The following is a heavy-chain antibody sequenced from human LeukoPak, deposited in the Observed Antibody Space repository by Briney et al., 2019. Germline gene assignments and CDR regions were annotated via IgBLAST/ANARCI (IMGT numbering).Heavy chain of an antibody. CDR1: GYSISSGYY. D-gene: IGHD4-17*01. CDR2: IYHSGST. J-gene: IGHJ4*02. V-gene: IGHV4-38-2*02. Sequence: SETLSLTCTVSGYSISSGYYWGWIRQPPGKGLEWIGEIYHSGSTNYNPSLKSRVTISVDKSKNQFSLKLSSVTAADTAVYYCARVGFAVTTLYYWGQGTLVTVSS. CDR3: ARVGFAVTTLYY.